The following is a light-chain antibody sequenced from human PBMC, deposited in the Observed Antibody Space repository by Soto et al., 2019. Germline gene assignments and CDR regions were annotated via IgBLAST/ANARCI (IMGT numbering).Light chain of an antibody. Sequence: EIVLTQSPGTLSLSPGERATLSCRASQSVSHNYLAWYQQKPGQAPRLLIYGASSRATGIPDRLSGSGSGTDFTLTISRLEPEDFAVYYCQQYGSSITFDQGTRLEIK. J-gene: IGKJ5*01. CDR2: GAS. CDR1: QSVSHNY. V-gene: IGKV3-20*01. CDR3: QQYGSSIT.